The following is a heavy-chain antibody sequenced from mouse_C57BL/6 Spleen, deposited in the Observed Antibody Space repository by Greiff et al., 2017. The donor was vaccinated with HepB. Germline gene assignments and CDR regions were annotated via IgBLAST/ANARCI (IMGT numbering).Heavy chain of an antibody. V-gene: IGHV1-9*01. CDR3: ARSGFITTVVATGMDY. CDR1: GYTFTGYW. Sequence: QVQLQQSGAELMKPGASVKLSCKATGYTFTGYWIEWVKQRPGHGLEWIGEILPGSGSTNYNEKFKGKATFTADTSSNTAYMQLSSLTTEDSAIYYCARSGFITTVVATGMDYWGQGTSVTVSS. J-gene: IGHJ4*01. CDR2: ILPGSGST. D-gene: IGHD1-1*01.